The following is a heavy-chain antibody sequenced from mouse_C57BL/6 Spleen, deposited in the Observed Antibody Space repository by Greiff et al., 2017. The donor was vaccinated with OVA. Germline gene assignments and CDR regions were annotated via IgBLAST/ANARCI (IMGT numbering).Heavy chain of an antibody. CDR2: IHPNSGST. D-gene: IGHD2-4*01. Sequence: VQLQQSGAELVRPGTSVKVSCKASGYAFTNYLIEWVKQRPGQGLEWIGMIHPNSGSTNYNEKFKSKATLTVDKSSSTAYMQLSSLTSEDSAVYYCAPYDSDYYAMDYWGQGTSVTVSS. CDR1: GYAFTNYL. V-gene: IGHV1-54*01. CDR3: APYDSDYYAMDY. J-gene: IGHJ4*01.